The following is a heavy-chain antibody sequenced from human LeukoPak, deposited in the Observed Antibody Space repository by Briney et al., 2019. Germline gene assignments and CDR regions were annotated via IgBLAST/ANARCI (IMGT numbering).Heavy chain of an antibody. J-gene: IGHJ5*02. D-gene: IGHD4-11*01. CDR1: GGSISSHY. Sequence: RSETLSLTCTVSGGSISSHYWSWIRQPPGKGLEWIGYIYYSGSTNYNPSLKSRVTISVDTSKNQFSLKLSSVTAADTAVYYCARELADYSNYAWFDPWGQGTLVTVSS. V-gene: IGHV4-59*11. CDR2: IYYSGST. CDR3: ARELADYSNYAWFDP.